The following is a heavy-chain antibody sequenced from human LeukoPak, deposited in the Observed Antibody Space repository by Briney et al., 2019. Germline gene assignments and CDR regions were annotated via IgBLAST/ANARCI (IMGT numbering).Heavy chain of an antibody. V-gene: IGHV4-4*07. Sequence: SETLSLTCTVSGGSISSHYWSWIRQPAGKGLEWIGRIYISGDTDYNPSLKSRVTMSVDTSKNQFFLKLRSVTAADTAVYSCARDQRAYYHMDVWGKGTTVTVSS. CDR2: IYISGDT. J-gene: IGHJ6*03. CDR1: GGSISSHY. CDR3: ARDQRAYYHMDV.